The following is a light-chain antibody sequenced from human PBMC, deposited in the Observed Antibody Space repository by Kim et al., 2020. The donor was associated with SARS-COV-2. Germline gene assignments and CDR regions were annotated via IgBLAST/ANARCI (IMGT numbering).Light chain of an antibody. CDR3: QQYYSYPALT. CDR2: AAS. Sequence: AIRMTQSPSSFSASTGDRVTITCRASQGISSYLAWYHQKPGKAPKLLIYAASTLQSGVPSRFSGSGSGTDFTLTISCLQSEDFATYYCQQYYSYPALTFGGGTKVDIK. V-gene: IGKV1-8*01. J-gene: IGKJ4*01. CDR1: QGISSY.